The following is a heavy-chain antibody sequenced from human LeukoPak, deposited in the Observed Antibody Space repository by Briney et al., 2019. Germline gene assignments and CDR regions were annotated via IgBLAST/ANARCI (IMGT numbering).Heavy chain of an antibody. J-gene: IGHJ3*02. CDR2: ISYDGSNK. V-gene: IGHV3-30*18. CDR1: GFTFSSYG. CDR3: AKGSRRFLEWLTGAFDI. Sequence: GGSLRLSCAASGFTFSSYGMHWVRQAPGKGLEWVAVISYDGSNKYYADSVKGRFTISRDNSKNTLYLQMNSLRAEDTAVYYCAKGSRRFLEWLTGAFDIWGQGTMVTVSS. D-gene: IGHD3-3*01.